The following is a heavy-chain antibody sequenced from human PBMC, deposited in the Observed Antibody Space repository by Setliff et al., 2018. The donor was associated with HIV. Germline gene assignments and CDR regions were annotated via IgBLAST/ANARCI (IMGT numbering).Heavy chain of an antibody. J-gene: IGHJ4*02. D-gene: IGHD3-22*01. CDR1: GFTFDDYG. Sequence: GGSLRLSCAASGFTFDDYGMTWVRQAPGKGLEWVAFIRYDGSNKYYADSVKGRFTISRDNSKNTLYLQMNSLRAEDTAVYYCAKDRYYDSSGSPFDYWGQGTLVTVSS. CDR3: AKDRYYDSSGSPFDY. V-gene: IGHV3-30*02. CDR2: IRYDGSNK.